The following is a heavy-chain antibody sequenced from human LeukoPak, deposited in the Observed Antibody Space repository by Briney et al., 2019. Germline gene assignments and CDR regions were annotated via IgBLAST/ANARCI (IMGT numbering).Heavy chain of an antibody. D-gene: IGHD3-3*01. V-gene: IGHV4-34*01. CDR1: GGSFSGYY. CDR2: INHSGST. Sequence: SETLSLTCTVSGGSFSGYYWSWIRQPPGKGLEWIGEINHSGSTNYNPSLKSRVTISVDTSKNQFSLKLSSVTAADTAVYYCARVCITIFGVVPTWHYYFDYWGQGTLVTVSS. J-gene: IGHJ4*02. CDR3: ARVCITIFGVVPTWHYYFDY.